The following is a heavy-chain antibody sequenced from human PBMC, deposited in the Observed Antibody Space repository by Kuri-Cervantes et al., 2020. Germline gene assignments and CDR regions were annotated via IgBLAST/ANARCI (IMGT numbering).Heavy chain of an antibody. CDR1: GFTFSSYW. CDR3: ARGPYYDILIRQVGWFDP. J-gene: IGHJ5*02. CDR2: ISSTGTTI. V-gene: IGHV3-48*02. D-gene: IGHD3-9*01. Sequence: GESLKISCAASGFTFSSYWMSWVRQAPGKGPEWVSYISSTGTTIYYADSVKGRFTISRDNAKNSLYLQMNSLRDEDTAVYYCARGPYYDILIRQVGWFDPWGQGTLVTVSS.